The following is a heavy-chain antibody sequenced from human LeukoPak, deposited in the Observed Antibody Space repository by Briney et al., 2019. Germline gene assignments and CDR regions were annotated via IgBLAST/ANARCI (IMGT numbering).Heavy chain of an antibody. CDR2: ISGSGGST. Sequence: GGSLRLSCAASGFTFSSYAMSWVRQAPGKGLEWVSAISGSGGSTYADSVKGRFTISRDNSKNTLYLQMNSLRAEDTAVYYCAGGRTDIVVVPATLRNYYFDYWGQGTLVTVSS. CDR1: GFTFSSYA. D-gene: IGHD2-2*01. CDR3: AGGRTDIVVVPATLRNYYFDY. V-gene: IGHV3-23*01. J-gene: IGHJ4*02.